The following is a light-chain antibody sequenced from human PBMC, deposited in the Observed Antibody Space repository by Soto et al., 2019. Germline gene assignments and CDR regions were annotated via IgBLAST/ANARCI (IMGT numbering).Light chain of an antibody. J-gene: IGLJ1*01. CDR3: SSYTTSSTPSYV. V-gene: IGLV2-14*01. CDR1: SIDVGDYNY. CDR2: EVS. Sequence: LTQPASVSGSPGQSITISCTGTSIDVGDYNYVSWYQHHPGKAPKLIIYEVSNRPSGVSNRFSGSSSDNTASLTISGLLPDDEADYYCSSYTTSSTPSYVFGTGTKVTVL.